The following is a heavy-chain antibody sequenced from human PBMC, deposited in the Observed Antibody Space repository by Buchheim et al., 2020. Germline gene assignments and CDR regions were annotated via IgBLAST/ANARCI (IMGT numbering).Heavy chain of an antibody. V-gene: IGHV4-39*07. D-gene: IGHD5-12*01. Sequence: QLQLQESGPGLVKPSETLSITCTVSGGSITSTSYSWGWIRQPPGKGLEWIGTIYHTGSTYYTPSLKSRVTISVDTSKNQFSLKLSSVTAADTAVYYCAREEDIVATTDEGVFDSWGQGTL. J-gene: IGHJ4*02. CDR2: IYHTGST. CDR3: AREEDIVATTDEGVFDS. CDR1: GGSITSTSYS.